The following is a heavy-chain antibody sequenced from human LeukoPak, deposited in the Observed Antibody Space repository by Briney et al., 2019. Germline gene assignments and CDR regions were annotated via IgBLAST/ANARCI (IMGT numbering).Heavy chain of an antibody. CDR1: GYTFTSYY. V-gene: IGHV1-46*01. J-gene: IGHJ4*02. D-gene: IGHD5-18*01. Sequence: EASVKVSCKASGYTFTSYYMHWVRQAPGQGLEWMGIINPSCGSTGYAQKFQGRVTMTRDTSISTAYMELSRLRSDDAAVYYCARDRKGDGYSYGPNLEMDYWGQGTLVTVSS. CDR3: ARDRKGDGYSYGPNLEMDY. CDR2: INPSCGST.